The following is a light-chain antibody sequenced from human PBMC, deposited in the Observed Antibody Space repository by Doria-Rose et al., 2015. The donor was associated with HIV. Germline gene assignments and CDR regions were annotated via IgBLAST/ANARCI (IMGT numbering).Light chain of an antibody. J-gene: IGKJ1*01. CDR3: QQFYSFPRT. V-gene: IGKV1-9*01. CDR2: GAS. Sequence: TQSPSFLSASVGVRVTITCRASQGISRYLAWYQQKPGKAPTLLIFGASTLQSVVPSRFSGSGSGTEFTLTISSLQPEDFATYYCQQFYSFPRTFGQGTKVELK. CDR1: QGISRY.